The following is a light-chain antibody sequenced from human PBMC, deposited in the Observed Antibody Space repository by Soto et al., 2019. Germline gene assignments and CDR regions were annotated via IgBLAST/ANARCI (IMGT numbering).Light chain of an antibody. V-gene: IGKV3-11*01. Sequence: EIVLTQSPGTLSLSPGERATLSCRASQSDRHFAWYQQMPGQAPRVLMSDAFTRASGTPARFSGSGSGTDFTLTISSLEPEDFAVYYCQLRGDRPMYTFGQGTILEI. J-gene: IGKJ2*01. CDR3: QLRGDRPMYT. CDR1: QSDRH. CDR2: DAF.